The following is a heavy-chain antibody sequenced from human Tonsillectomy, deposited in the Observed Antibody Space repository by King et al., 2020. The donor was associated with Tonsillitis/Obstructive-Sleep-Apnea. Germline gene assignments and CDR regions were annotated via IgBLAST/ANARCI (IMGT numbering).Heavy chain of an antibody. J-gene: IGHJ3*01. D-gene: IGHD3-16*01. CDR1: GFTFSSYG. CDR2: ISYDGSNK. CDR3: AKELNRRGEDGEI. Sequence: VQLVESGGGVVQPGRSLRLSCAASGFTFSSYGMHWVRQAPGKGLEWVAVISYDGSNKYYADSVKGRFTISRDNSKNTLYLQMNSLRAEDTAVYYCAKELNRRGEDGEIGGQGTMVTVSS. V-gene: IGHV3-30*18.